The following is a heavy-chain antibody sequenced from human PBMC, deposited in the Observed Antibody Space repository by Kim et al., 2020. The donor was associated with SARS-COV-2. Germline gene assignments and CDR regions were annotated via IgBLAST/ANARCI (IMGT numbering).Heavy chain of an antibody. CDR3: ARGGYRSSSAFDI. CDR1: GFTFTSHW. D-gene: IGHD6-13*01. J-gene: IGHJ3*02. Sequence: GGSLRLSCAASGFTFTSHWMHWVRQGPGKGLVWVSSMNSDGSTTNYADSVKGRFTISRDNAKNTLYLQMNSLRAEDTAVYYCARGGYRSSSAFDIWGQGTMVTVSS. CDR2: MNSDGSTT. V-gene: IGHV3-74*01.